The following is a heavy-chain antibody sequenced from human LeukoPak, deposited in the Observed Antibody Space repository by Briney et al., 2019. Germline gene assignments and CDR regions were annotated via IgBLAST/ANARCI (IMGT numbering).Heavy chain of an antibody. V-gene: IGHV4-4*07. CDR3: ARGGGGVESDNWFDP. CDR1: GGSISSYF. D-gene: IGHD2-8*02. CDR2: NYSSGST. Sequence: SSDTLSLTRSLSGGSISSYFWSWIRQPAGKALVWIGRNYSSGSTIYTLSLKFRDPMSVHTSKNQFSVNLLSVTPADTAVFYCARGGGGVESDNWFDPWGQGTLVTISS. J-gene: IGHJ5*02.